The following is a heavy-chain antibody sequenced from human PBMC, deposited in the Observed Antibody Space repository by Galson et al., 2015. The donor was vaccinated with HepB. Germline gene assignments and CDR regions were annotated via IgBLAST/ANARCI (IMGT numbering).Heavy chain of an antibody. CDR2: IYASGST. J-gene: IGHJ4*02. V-gene: IGHV4-61*02. D-gene: IGHD3-10*01. CDR1: GGSISSGSYY. Sequence: TLSLTCTASGGSISSGSYYWSWIRQPAGKGLEWIGRIYASGSTNYNPSLKSRVTMSVDTSKNQFSLKLSSVTAADTAVYYCARDRFEGSDHWGQGTLVTVSS. CDR3: ARDRFEGSDH.